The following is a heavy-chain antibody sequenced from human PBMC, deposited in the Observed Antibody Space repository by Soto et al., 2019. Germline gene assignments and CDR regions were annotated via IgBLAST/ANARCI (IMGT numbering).Heavy chain of an antibody. V-gene: IGHV3-23*01. D-gene: IGHD4-17*01. CDR3: ARGQDDYGDSDVWFDP. Sequence: EEQLLESGGGLVQPGGSLRLSCAASGFSFSSYGMSWVRQAPGKGLEWVSGISGGGDSTYYADSVKVRFTISRDKSKNTLYLQMNSLRAEDTAVYYCARGQDDYGDSDVWFDPWGQGTLVSVSS. CDR2: ISGGGDST. CDR1: GFSFSSYG. J-gene: IGHJ5*02.